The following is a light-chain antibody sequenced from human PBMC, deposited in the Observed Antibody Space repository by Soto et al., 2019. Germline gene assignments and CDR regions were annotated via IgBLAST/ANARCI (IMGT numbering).Light chain of an antibody. V-gene: IGKV3-20*01. CDR1: QSVSSSY. Sequence: EIVLTQSPGTLSLSPGERATLSCRARQSVSSSYLAWYQQKPGQAPRLLIYGASSRATGIPDRFSGSGSGTDFPLTISRLEAEDFAVYYCQQYGSSPPYTFGQGTKLEIK. CDR2: GAS. J-gene: IGKJ2*01. CDR3: QQYGSSPPYT.